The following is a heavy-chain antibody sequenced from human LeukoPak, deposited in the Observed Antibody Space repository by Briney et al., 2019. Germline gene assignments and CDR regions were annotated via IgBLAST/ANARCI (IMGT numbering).Heavy chain of an antibody. D-gene: IGHD4-23*01. CDR1: GGTFSSYA. J-gene: IGHJ5*02. CDR2: IIPIFGTA. V-gene: IGHV1-69*13. Sequence: ASVKVSCKASGGTFSSYAISWVRQAPGQGLEWMGGIIPIFGTANYAQKFQGRVTITADESTSTAYMELSSLRSEDTAVYYCARSPPVVTPVRGFNWFDPWGQGTLVTVSS. CDR3: ARSPPVVTPVRGFNWFDP.